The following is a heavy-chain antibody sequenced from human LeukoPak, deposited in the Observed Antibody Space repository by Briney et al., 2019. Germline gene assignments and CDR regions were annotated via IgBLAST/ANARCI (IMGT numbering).Heavy chain of an antibody. CDR1: GFTFSTYE. J-gene: IGHJ5*02. D-gene: IGHD2-21*02. CDR2: ISSSSSTI. CDR3: ARAKNPYCGGDCRWFDP. V-gene: IGHV3-48*02. Sequence: GGSLRLSCAASGFTFSTYEMNWVRQAPGKGLEWVSYISSSSSTIYYADSVKGRFTISRDNAKNSLYLQMNSLRDEDTAVYYCARAKNPYCGGDCRWFDPWGQGTLVTVSS.